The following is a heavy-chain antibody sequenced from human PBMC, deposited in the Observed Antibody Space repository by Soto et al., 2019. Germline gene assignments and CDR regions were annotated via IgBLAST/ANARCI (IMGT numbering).Heavy chain of an antibody. CDR1: GFTFCSYL. V-gene: IGHV3-7*01. Sequence: GGALRLSCAAPGFTFCSYLVRWVRQGPGEGVGGVGNIKQDGSETYYVDSVKGRFTISRDNAKNSLYLQMNSLRAGDTAVYYCATRSPEYYDFWSGYYPSSLFDYWGQGTLVTVSS. CDR3: ATRSPEYYDFWSGYYPSSLFDY. D-gene: IGHD3-3*01. J-gene: IGHJ4*02. CDR2: IKQDGSET.